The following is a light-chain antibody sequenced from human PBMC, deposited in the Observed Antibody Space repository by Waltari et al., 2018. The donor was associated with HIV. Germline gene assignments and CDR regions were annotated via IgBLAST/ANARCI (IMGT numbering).Light chain of an antibody. CDR1: RNVNNN. J-gene: IGKJ4*01. Sequence: EIVMTQSPATLSVSPGERVTLSCRASRNVNNNLAWYQQKPGQAPRLLIDGASTSATGLPARFSGSGYGKEFTLTISSLQSEDFAVYYCQQYDKWPLTFGGGTKVEIK. CDR3: QQYDKWPLT. CDR2: GAS. V-gene: IGKV3-15*01.